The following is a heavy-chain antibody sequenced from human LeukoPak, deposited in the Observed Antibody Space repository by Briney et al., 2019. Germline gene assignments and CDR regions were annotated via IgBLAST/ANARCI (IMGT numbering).Heavy chain of an antibody. CDR2: INHSGST. Sequence: SETLSLTCAVYGGSFSGYYWSWIRQPPGKGLEWIGEINHSGSTNYNPSLKSRVTISVDTSKNQFSLKLSSVTAADTAVYYCARGQEITMIVVVMGYYFDYWGQGTLVTVSS. J-gene: IGHJ4*02. CDR3: ARGQEITMIVVVMGYYFDY. D-gene: IGHD3-22*01. V-gene: IGHV4-34*01. CDR1: GGSFSGYY.